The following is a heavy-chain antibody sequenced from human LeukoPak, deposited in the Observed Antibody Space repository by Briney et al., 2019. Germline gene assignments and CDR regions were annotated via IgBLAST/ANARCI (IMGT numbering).Heavy chain of an antibody. CDR1: GFTFSSYA. CDR2: ISGSGDNT. D-gene: IGHD3-22*01. V-gene: IGHV3-23*01. Sequence: HAGGSLRLSCAASGFTFSSYAMSWVRQAPGKGLEWVSGISGSGDNTYYADSVKGRFTISRDNSKNTLYVQVNSLGTEDTAAYYCAKGSYYDSSGSFYFDYWGQGTTVTVSS. J-gene: IGHJ4*02. CDR3: AKGSYYDSSGSFYFDY.